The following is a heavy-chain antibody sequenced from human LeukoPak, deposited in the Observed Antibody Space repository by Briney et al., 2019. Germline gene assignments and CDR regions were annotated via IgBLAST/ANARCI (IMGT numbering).Heavy chain of an antibody. CDR3: AVDFDWSSIALY. J-gene: IGHJ4*02. CDR2: IIAILGIA. CDR1: GGTFSSYA. D-gene: IGHD3-9*01. Sequence: SVKVSCKASGGTFSSYAISWVRQAPGQGLEWMGRIIAILGIANYAKKFQGRVTITADKSTSTAYMELSSLRSEDTAVYYCAVDFDWSSIALYWGQGTLVTVSS. V-gene: IGHV1-69*04.